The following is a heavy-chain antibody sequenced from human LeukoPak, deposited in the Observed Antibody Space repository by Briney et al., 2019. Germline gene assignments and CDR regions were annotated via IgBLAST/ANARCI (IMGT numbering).Heavy chain of an antibody. D-gene: IGHD1-26*01. J-gene: IGHJ4*02. V-gene: IGHV4-59*01. CDR2: IYYSGTT. Sequence: SETLSLTCTVSGGSISSYYWSWLRQPPGKGLEYIGYIYYSGTTNYNPSLKSRVTISVDTSKNQFSLKLISVTAADTAVYYCARLAKIENRSLAYYFDYWGQGTLVTVSS. CDR3: ARLAKIENRSLAYYFDY. CDR1: GGSISSYY.